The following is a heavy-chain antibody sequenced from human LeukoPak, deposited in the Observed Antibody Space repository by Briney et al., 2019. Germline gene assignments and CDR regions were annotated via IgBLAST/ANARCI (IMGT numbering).Heavy chain of an antibody. Sequence: SGGSLRLSCAASEFSVGSNYMTWVRQAPGKGLEWVSLIYSGGSTYYADSVRGRFIISRDNSKNTMYLQMSSLRAEDTAIYYCAKSSNEWELNSFDSWGQGTLVPVSS. CDR3: AKSSNEWELNSFDS. CDR1: EFSVGSNY. V-gene: IGHV3-53*01. CDR2: IYSGGST. J-gene: IGHJ4*02. D-gene: IGHD1-26*01.